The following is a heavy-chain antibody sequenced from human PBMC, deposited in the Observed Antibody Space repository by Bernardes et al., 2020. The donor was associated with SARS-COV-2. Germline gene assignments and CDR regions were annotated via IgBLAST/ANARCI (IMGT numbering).Heavy chain of an antibody. CDR3: AKVQAILWIRPYQSAMDV. D-gene: IGHD5-18*01. CDR1: GYTYPSYG. Sequence: ASVKVSCKATGYTYPSYGITWVRQAPGQGPEWMGWISAHNGNTKYAQKFQDRVTMTTDTSTYTAYLELRSLRPEDTAVYYCAKVQAILWIRPYQSAMDVWGQGTTVAVSS. V-gene: IGHV1-18*01. CDR2: ISAHNGNT. J-gene: IGHJ6*02.